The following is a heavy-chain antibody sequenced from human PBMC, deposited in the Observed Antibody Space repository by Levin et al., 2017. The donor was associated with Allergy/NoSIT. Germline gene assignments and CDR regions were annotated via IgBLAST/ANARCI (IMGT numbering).Heavy chain of an antibody. CDR1: GFTFSSYA. CDR3: ARAGRQWLPDY. J-gene: IGHJ4*02. V-gene: IGHV3-30-3*01. Sequence: GGSLRLSCAASGFTFSSYAMHWVRQAPGKGLEWVAIISYDGSNKYYADSVKGRFTISRDNSKNTLYLQMNSLYAEDTAVYYCARAGRQWLPDYWGQGTLVTVSS. CDR2: ISYDGSNK. D-gene: IGHD6-19*01.